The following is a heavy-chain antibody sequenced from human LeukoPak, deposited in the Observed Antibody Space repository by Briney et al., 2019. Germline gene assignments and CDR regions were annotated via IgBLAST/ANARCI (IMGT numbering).Heavy chain of an antibody. V-gene: IGHV3-9*01. J-gene: IGHJ4*02. CDR2: ISWNSGSI. CDR3: AKDLAAAGLFDY. D-gene: IGHD6-13*01. CDR1: GFTFDDYA. Sequence: GGSLRLSCAASGFTFDDYAMHWVRQAPGKGLEWVSGISWNSGSIGYADSVKGRFTISIDNAKNSLYLQMNSLRAEDTALYYCAKDLAAAGLFDYWGQGTLVTVSS.